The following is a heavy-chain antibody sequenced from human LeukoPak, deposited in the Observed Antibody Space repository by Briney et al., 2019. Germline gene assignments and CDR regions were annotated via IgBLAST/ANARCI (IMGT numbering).Heavy chain of an antibody. CDR1: GFTFSSYS. V-gene: IGHV3-21*01. CDR3: ARDWFHAIDY. J-gene: IGHJ4*02. Sequence: PGGSLRLSCAASGFTFSSYSMNWVRQAPGKGLEWVSSISTSSIYIYYADSVKGRFTISRDNAKKLLFLQMNSLRAEDTAVYYCARDWFHAIDYWGQGTLVTVSS. CDR2: ISTSSIYI. D-gene: IGHD2/OR15-2a*01.